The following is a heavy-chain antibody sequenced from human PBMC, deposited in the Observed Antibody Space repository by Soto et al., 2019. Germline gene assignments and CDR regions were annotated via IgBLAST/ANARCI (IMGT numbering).Heavy chain of an antibody. CDR3: ARISVASRYMDV. V-gene: IGHV4-39*01. J-gene: IGHJ6*03. CDR2: FYYSGST. CDR1: GGSISSSSYY. Sequence: SETLSLTCTFSGGSISSSSYYWGWIRQSPGKGLEWIGSFYYSGSTYYSPSLKSRVTISGDTSKKQISLRLSSVTATDTAVYYCARISVASRYMDVWGKGATVTVSS. D-gene: IGHD5-12*01.